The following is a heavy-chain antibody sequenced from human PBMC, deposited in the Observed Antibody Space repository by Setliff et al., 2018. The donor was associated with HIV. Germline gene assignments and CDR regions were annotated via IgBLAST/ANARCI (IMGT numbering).Heavy chain of an antibody. V-gene: IGHV3-23*01. CDR1: GITFNKYA. J-gene: IGHJ4*02. D-gene: IGHD1-1*01. CDR2: ISGSGDTT. CDR3: ARSPGMFDY. Sequence: PGGSLRLSCAASGITFNKYAMSWVRQAPGKGLEWVSGISGSGDTTYYADSVKGRFTISRDNSRNTLYVQMKSLRAEDTAVYYCARSPGMFDYWGQGTPVTVSS.